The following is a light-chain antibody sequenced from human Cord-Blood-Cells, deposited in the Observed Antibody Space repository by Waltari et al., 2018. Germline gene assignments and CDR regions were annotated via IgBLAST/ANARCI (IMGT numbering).Light chain of an antibody. J-gene: IGKJ4*01. CDR3: QQYDNLPLT. CDR1: QDISNY. V-gene: IGKV1-33*01. Sequence: EIQMTQSPSPLSASVGDRVSITCQASQDISNYLNWYQQKPGKAPKLLIYDASNLETGVPSRFSGSGSGTDFTFTISSLQPEDIATYYCQQYDNLPLTFGGGTKVEIK. CDR2: DAS.